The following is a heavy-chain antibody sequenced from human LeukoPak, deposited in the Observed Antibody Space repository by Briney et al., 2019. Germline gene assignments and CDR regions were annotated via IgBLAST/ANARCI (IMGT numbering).Heavy chain of an antibody. Sequence: SETLSLTCTVSGGSISSYYWSWIRQPPGKGLEWIGYIYYSGSTNYNPSLKSRVTISVDTSKNQFSLKLSSMTAADTAVYYCAITDTALYYFDYWGQGTLVTVSS. CDR1: GGSISSYY. D-gene: IGHD5-18*01. CDR3: AITDTALYYFDY. J-gene: IGHJ4*02. CDR2: IYYSGST. V-gene: IGHV4-59*01.